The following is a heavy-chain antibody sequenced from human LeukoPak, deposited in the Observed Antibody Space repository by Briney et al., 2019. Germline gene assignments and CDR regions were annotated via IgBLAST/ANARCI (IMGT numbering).Heavy chain of an antibody. CDR2: INPSGGST. Sequence: ASVKVSCKASGYTFTSYYMHWVRQAPGQGLEWMGIINPSGGSTSYAQKFQGRVTMTRDTSTSTVYMELSSLRSEDTAVYYCARGYYGSGSYGNWFDPWGQGTLVTVSS. D-gene: IGHD3-10*01. J-gene: IGHJ5*02. V-gene: IGHV1-46*01. CDR1: GYTFTSYY. CDR3: ARGYYGSGSYGNWFDP.